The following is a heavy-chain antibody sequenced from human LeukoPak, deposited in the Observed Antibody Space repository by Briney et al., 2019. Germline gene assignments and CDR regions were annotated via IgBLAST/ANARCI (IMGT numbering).Heavy chain of an antibody. CDR3: ARATGEKSEFDP. V-gene: IGHV1-18*01. J-gene: IGHJ5*02. D-gene: IGHD3-16*01. CDR1: GYTFTSYG. Sequence: ASVKVSCKASGYTFTSYGISWVRQAPGQGLEWMGWISAYNGNTNYAQKLQGRVTMTTDTSTSTVYMELRSLRSDDTAVYYCARATGEKSEFDPWGQGTLVTVSS. CDR2: ISAYNGNT.